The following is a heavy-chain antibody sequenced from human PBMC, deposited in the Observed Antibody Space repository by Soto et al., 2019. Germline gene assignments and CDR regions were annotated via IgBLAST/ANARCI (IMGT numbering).Heavy chain of an antibody. Sequence: QVQLVESGGGVVQPGRSLRLSCAASGFTFSSYGMHWVRQAPGKGLEWVAVIWYDGSNKYYADSVKGRFTISRDNSKNTLSLQMNSLRAEDTAVYYCARATYYYDSSGYYFLDYWGQGTLVTVSS. D-gene: IGHD3-22*01. V-gene: IGHV3-33*01. J-gene: IGHJ4*02. CDR1: GFTFSSYG. CDR3: ARATYYYDSSGYYFLDY. CDR2: IWYDGSNK.